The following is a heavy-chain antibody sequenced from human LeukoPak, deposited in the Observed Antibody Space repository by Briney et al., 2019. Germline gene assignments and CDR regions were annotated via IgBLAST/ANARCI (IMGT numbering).Heavy chain of an antibody. J-gene: IGHJ3*01. D-gene: IGHD3-10*01. CDR3: AKYNGYGLVDL. Sequence: SETLSLTWTVAGGSVSDYYWSWIRQPAGKGREWIGRIYNGGIITYNPSLKSRVTISLDTSRNQFSLKLNSVTAADTAVYYCAKYNGYGLVDLWGQGTMVTVSS. V-gene: IGHV4-59*10. CDR1: GGSVSDYY. CDR2: IYNGGII.